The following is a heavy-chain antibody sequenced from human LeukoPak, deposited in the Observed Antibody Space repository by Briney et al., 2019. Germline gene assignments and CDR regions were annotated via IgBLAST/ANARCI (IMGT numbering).Heavy chain of an antibody. D-gene: IGHD1-26*01. V-gene: IGHV1-46*01. CDR1: GYTFTSNY. Sequence: ASVKVSCKASGYTFTSNYMLWVRQAPGQGLEWMGIINPSGGSTSYAQKSQGRVTMTRDTSTSTVYMELSSLSSEDTAVYYCVRVGGNYPINWGQGSLVTVSA. J-gene: IGHJ4*02. CDR3: VRVGGNYPIN. CDR2: INPSGGST.